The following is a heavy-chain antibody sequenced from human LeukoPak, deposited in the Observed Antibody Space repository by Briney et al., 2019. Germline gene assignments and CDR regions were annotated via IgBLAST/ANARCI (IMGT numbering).Heavy chain of an antibody. V-gene: IGHV1-46*01. J-gene: IGHJ4*02. CDR1: GYTFTSYY. CDR3: ARVDTAMAYDY. CDR2: INPSGGST. D-gene: IGHD5-18*01. Sequence: ASVKVPCNASGYTFTSYYMHWVRQAPGQGLEWMGIINPSGGSTSYAQKFQGRVTMTRDTSTSTVYMELSSLRSEDTAVYYCARVDTAMAYDYWGQGTLVTVSS.